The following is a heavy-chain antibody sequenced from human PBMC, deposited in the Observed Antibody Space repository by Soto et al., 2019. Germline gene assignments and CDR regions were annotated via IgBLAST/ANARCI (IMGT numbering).Heavy chain of an antibody. CDR1: GFTFSRYW. D-gene: IGHD3-16*01. CDR2: ISSYGSDT. CDR3: ASNYAYAEGYYWYGIDV. V-gene: IGHV3-74*01. J-gene: IGHJ6*02. Sequence: EVQLVESGGGLVLPGGSLRLSCAASGFTFSRYWMHWVRQAPGKGLVWVSRISSYGSDTHYADSVKGRFTISRANAKNTLYLQMNRLRADDTAVYYCASNYAYAEGYYWYGIDVWGQGTTVTVSS.